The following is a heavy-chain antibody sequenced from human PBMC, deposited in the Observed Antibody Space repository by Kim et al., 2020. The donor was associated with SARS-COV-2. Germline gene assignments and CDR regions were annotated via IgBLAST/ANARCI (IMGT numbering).Heavy chain of an antibody. D-gene: IGHD3-10*01. CDR1: GFTFSSYA. CDR3: AKDGGVRGVIGLYFDY. V-gene: IGHV3-23*01. Sequence: GGSLRLSCAASGFTFSSYAMSWVRQAPGKWLEWVSAISGSGGSTYYADSVKGRFTISRDNSKNTLYLQMNSLRAEDTAVYYCAKDGGVRGVIGLYFDYWGQGTLVTVSS. CDR2: ISGSGGST. J-gene: IGHJ4*02.